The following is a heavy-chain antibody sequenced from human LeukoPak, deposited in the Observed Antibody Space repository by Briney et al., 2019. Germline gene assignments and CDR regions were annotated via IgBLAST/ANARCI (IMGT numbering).Heavy chain of an antibody. CDR2: IKEDGTEK. V-gene: IGHV3-7*03. Sequence: PGGSLRLSRVASGFTFSNYWMSWVRQAPGKGLEWVANIKEDGTEKYYADSVRGRFTISRDNSKNTLYLQVNSLRAEDTAVYHCAKKSPIFGVVIPLFDYWGQGTLVSVSS. CDR1: GFTFSNYW. J-gene: IGHJ4*02. CDR3: AKKSPIFGVVIPLFDY. D-gene: IGHD3-3*01.